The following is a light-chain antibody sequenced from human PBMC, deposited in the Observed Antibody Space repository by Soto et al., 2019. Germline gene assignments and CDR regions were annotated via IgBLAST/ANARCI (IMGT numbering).Light chain of an antibody. J-gene: IGKJ2*01. V-gene: IGKV4-1*01. Sequence: DIVMTQSPDSLAVSLGERATINCKSSQSVFYSSNNKNYLAWYQQKPGQPPKLLIYWASTRESGVPDRFSGSGSGTEFTLTISSLQAEDVAVYYCQQYYSTPGYTFGQGTKLEIK. CDR1: QSVFYSSNNKNY. CDR2: WAS. CDR3: QQYYSTPGYT.